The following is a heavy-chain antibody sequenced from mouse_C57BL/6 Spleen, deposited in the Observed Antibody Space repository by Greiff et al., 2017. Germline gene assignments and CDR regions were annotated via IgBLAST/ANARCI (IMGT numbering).Heavy chain of an antibody. D-gene: IGHD1-1*01. Sequence: QVQLKQSGAELVRPGTSVKLSCKASGYTFTSYWMHWVKQRPGQGLEWIGVIDPSDSYTNYNQKFKGKATLTVDTSSSTAYMQLSSLTSEDSAVYYCARGRYYGTWGQGTTLTVSS. CDR1: GYTFTSYW. CDR3: ARGRYYGT. J-gene: IGHJ2*01. V-gene: IGHV1-59*01. CDR2: IDPSDSYT.